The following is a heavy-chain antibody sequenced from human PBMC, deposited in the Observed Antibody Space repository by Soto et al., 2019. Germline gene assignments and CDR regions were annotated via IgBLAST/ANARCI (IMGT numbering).Heavy chain of an antibody. J-gene: IGHJ6*02. V-gene: IGHV3-30-3*01. CDR1: GFTFSSYA. CDR2: ISYDGSNK. D-gene: IGHD1-26*01. Sequence: QVQLVESGGGVVQPGRSLRLSCAASGFTFSSYAMHWVRQAPGKGLEWVAVISYDGSNKYYADSVKGRFTISRDNSKNTLYLQMNSLRAEDTAVYYCARGDKWELPTPYYYYGMDVWGQGTTVTVSS. CDR3: ARGDKWELPTPYYYYGMDV.